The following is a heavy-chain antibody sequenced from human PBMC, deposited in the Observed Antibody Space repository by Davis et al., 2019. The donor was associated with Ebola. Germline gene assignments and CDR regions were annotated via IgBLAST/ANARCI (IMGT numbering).Heavy chain of an antibody. CDR2: INHSGST. Sequence: SETLSLTCAVYGGSFSGHYWSWIRQPPGKGLEWIGEINHSGSTNYNPSLKSRVTISVDTSKNQFSLKLSSVTAADTAVYYCAREAMMVWFDPWGQGTLVTVSS. V-gene: IGHV4-34*01. CDR1: GGSFSGHY. CDR3: AREAMMVWFDP. J-gene: IGHJ5*02. D-gene: IGHD3-22*01.